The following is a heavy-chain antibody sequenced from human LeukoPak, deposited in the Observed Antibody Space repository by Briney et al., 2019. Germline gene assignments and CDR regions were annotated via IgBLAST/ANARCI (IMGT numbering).Heavy chain of an antibody. V-gene: IGHV3-23*01. Sequence: GGSLRLSCDVSGFTFGNYAMSWLRQAPGKGLEWMSGISASGHYTYTADSLKGRFTISRDNSKNTLYLQMNSLRAEDTALYYCAKDGSWGDYYFYFYIDVWGKGTTVTVSS. CDR2: ISASGHYT. D-gene: IGHD3-16*01. CDR3: AKDGSWGDYYFYFYIDV. J-gene: IGHJ6*03. CDR1: GFTFGNYA.